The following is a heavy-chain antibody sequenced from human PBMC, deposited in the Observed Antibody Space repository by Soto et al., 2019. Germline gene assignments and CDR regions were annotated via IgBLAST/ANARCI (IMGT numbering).Heavy chain of an antibody. D-gene: IGHD1-1*01. V-gene: IGHV1-3*01. CDR1: GYTFTSYA. CDR3: ARGAPTPGTTGPYYYGMDV. J-gene: IGHJ6*02. Sequence: ASVKVSCKASGYTFTSYAMHWVRQAPGQRLEWMGWINAGNGNTKYSQKFQGRVTITRDTSASTAYMELSSLRSEDTAVYYCARGAPTPGTTGPYYYGMDVWGQGTTVTVSS. CDR2: INAGNGNT.